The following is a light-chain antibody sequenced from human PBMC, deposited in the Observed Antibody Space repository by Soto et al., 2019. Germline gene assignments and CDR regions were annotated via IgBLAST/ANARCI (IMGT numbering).Light chain of an antibody. Sequence: DIQMTQSPSTLSASVGDRVTITCRASQSIGDSLAGYQQKPGKAPYLLVSDVSSLERGVPSRFCGSGAGTEFTLTISSMQPDDFAPFFCQQYNRYSRTFGKGNKVEL. CDR1: QSIGDS. CDR2: DVS. CDR3: QQYNRYSRT. V-gene: IGKV1-5*01. J-gene: IGKJ1*01.